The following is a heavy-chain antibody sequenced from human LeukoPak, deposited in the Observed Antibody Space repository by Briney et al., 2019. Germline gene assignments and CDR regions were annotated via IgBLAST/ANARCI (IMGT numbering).Heavy chain of an antibody. CDR2: ISYDGSNK. V-gene: IGHV3-30-3*01. CDR1: GFTFSSYA. Sequence: GGSLRLSCAASGFTFSSYAMHWVRQAPGKGLEWVAVISYDGSNKYYADSVKGRFTISRDNSKNTLYLQMNNLRAEDTAVYYCARETVTTDYYGMDVWGQGTTVTVSS. J-gene: IGHJ6*02. CDR3: ARETVTTDYYGMDV. D-gene: IGHD4-17*01.